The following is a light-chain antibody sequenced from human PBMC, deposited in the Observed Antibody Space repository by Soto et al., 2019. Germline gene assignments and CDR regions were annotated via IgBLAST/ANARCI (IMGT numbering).Light chain of an antibody. Sequence: QSALTQPASVSGSPGQSISISCTGTSSDVGGHNYVSWYQQHPGKAPKLMIYDVSNRPSGVPNRFSGSKSGNTASLTISGLQAEDEADYYCSSYTSSYTDVFGTGTKLTVL. CDR1: SSDVGGHNY. J-gene: IGLJ1*01. CDR2: DVS. V-gene: IGLV2-14*01. CDR3: SSYTSSYTDV.